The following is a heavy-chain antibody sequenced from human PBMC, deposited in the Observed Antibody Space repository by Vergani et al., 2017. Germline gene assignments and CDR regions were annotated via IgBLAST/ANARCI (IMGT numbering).Heavy chain of an antibody. CDR2: ISYDGSNK. D-gene: IGHD3-3*01. Sequence: QVQLVESGGGVVQPGKSLRLSCAASGFTFSSYGMHWVRQAPGKGLEWVAVISYDGSNKYYADSVKGRFTISRDNSKNTLYLQMNSLRAEDTAVYYCAKGDDDFGSGQLSPPKRGYFDYGGQGTLVNVSS. J-gene: IGHJ4*02. CDR1: GFTFSSYG. CDR3: AKGDDDFGSGQLSPPKRGYFDY. V-gene: IGHV3-30*18.